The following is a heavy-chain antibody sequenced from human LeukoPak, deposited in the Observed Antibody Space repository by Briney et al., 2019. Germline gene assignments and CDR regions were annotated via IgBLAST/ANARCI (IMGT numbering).Heavy chain of an antibody. CDR1: GGSISTSSYY. CDR3: ARPNDYDSSAAFDI. J-gene: IGHJ3*02. V-gene: IGHV4-39*01. D-gene: IGHD3-22*01. Sequence: SETLSLTCAVSGGSISTSSYYWGGSREPPGKGLEWVGGVYYSGRTYYNPSLKSRVTISVDTSKNQSSLKLSSVPAADTAVYYCARPNDYDSSAAFDIWGQGTMVTVSS. CDR2: VYYSGRT.